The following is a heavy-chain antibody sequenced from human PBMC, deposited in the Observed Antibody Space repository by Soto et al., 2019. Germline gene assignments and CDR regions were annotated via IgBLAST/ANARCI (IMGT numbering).Heavy chain of an antibody. CDR3: ARASLSTGYSSSWYYYGMDV. J-gene: IGHJ6*02. Sequence: AASVKVSCKASGGTFSSYAISWVRQAPGQGLEWMGGIIPIFGTANYAQKFQGRVTITADESTSTAYMELSSLRSEDTAVYYCARASLSTGYSSSWYYYGMDVWGQGTTVTVSS. V-gene: IGHV1-69*13. D-gene: IGHD6-13*01. CDR2: IIPIFGTA. CDR1: GGTFSSYA.